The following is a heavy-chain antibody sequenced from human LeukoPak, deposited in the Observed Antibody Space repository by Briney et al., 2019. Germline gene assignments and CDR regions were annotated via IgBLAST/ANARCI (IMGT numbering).Heavy chain of an antibody. CDR3: ARDVAAAGTPRSDAFDI. CDR1: GGSISSYY. Sequence: SETLSLTCTVSGGSISSYYWSWIRQPPGKGLEWIGYIYYGGSTNYNPSLKSRVTISVDTSKNQFSLKLSSVTAADTAVYYCARDVAAAGTPRSDAFDIWGQGTMVTASS. V-gene: IGHV4-59*01. J-gene: IGHJ3*02. CDR2: IYYGGST. D-gene: IGHD6-13*01.